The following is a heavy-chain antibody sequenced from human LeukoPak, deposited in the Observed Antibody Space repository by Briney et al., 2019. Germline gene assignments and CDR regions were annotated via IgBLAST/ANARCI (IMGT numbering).Heavy chain of an antibody. CDR2: ISPSGDIK. J-gene: IGHJ4*02. V-gene: IGHV3-23*01. Sequence: GGSLRLSCVASGFTFSRHGMNWVRQAPGKGLEWVSGISPSGDIKYYVDSVKGRFTVSRDNSKNTLYLQINSLRDEDTAVYYCAKDDRWLQFCCWGQGTLVTVSA. CDR1: GFTFSRHG. CDR3: AKDDRWLQFCC. D-gene: IGHD5-24*01.